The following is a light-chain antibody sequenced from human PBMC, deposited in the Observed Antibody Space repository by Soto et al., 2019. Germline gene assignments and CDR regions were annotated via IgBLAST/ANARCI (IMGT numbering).Light chain of an antibody. CDR1: SSDVGGYNY. J-gene: IGLJ2*01. Sequence: QSALTQPASVSGSPGQSITISCTGTSSDVGGYNYVSWYQQHPGKAPKLIIYDVSNRPSGVSNRFSGSKSGNTASLTISGRQAEDEADYYCSSYTSSSTYVVFAGGTQLTVL. CDR3: SSYTSSSTYVV. V-gene: IGLV2-14*01. CDR2: DVS.